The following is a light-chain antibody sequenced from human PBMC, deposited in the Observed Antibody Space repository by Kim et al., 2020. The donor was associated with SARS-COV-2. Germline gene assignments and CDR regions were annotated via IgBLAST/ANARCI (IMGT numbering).Light chain of an antibody. CDR2: GAS. CDR1: QSVSNN. J-gene: IGKJ4*01. CDR3: LQYNNWPPLT. Sequence: DTVMTQSPATLSVSPGERATLSCWASQSVSNNLAWYQQKPGQAPSLLIYGASTRATGIPARFSGSGSGTEFTLTISSLQSEDFAVYYCLQYNNWPPLTFGGGTKVDIK. V-gene: IGKV3-15*01.